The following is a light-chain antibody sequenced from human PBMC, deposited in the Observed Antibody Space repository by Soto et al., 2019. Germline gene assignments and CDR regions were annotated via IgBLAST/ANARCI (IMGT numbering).Light chain of an antibody. Sequence: QSALTQTASVSGSPGQSITISCTRSSTDFENYNLVSWYQHCPDKAPKLIIYEGTKRPSEISDRFSGSESDTTASLRISGLQPEDEADYYCSSYAGSSARVVFGGGTKLTVL. CDR1: STDFENYNL. V-gene: IGLV2-23*01. J-gene: IGLJ2*01. CDR2: EGT. CDR3: SSYAGSSARVV.